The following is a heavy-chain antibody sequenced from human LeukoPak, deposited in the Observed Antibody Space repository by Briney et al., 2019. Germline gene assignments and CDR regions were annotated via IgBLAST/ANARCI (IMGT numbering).Heavy chain of an antibody. CDR2: IYDDDRT. J-gene: IGHJ5*02. Sequence: GGSLRLSCTASGFTVSGTPMDRVRQAPGKGLEWVSVIYDDDRTVYTDSVKGRFTISRDNSKNMVYLQMNSLRREDSAVYYCTRDRAGTQRWVEFDLWGPGTPVTVPA. CDR1: GFTVSGTP. D-gene: IGHD5-18*01. CDR3: TRDRAGTQRWVEFDL. V-gene: IGHV3-53*05.